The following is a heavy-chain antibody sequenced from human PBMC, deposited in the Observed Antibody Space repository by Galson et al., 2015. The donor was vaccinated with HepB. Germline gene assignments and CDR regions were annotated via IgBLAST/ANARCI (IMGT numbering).Heavy chain of an antibody. Sequence: SVKVSCKASGYTFTSYYMHWVRQAPGQGLEWMGIINPSGGSTSYAQKFQGRVTMTRDTSTSTVYMELSSLRSEDTAVYYCARAGGERIMITFGGVIAPGHWFDPWGQGTLVTVSS. CDR2: INPSGGST. D-gene: IGHD3-16*02. J-gene: IGHJ5*02. V-gene: IGHV1-46*01. CDR1: GYTFTSYY. CDR3: ARAGGERIMITFGGVIAPGHWFDP.